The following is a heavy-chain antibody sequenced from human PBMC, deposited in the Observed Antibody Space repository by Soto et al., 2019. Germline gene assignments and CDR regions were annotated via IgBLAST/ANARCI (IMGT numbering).Heavy chain of an antibody. CDR3: ARDGGYSYALDL. V-gene: IGHV3-48*01. J-gene: IGHJ5*02. CDR2: ISTTSVTM. CDR1: GFVFNTYG. Sequence: GGSLRLSCEASGFVFNTYGMNWVRQAPGKGLEWIAYISTTSVTMYYADSLKGRFTVSRDNAQNSLYLQMNSLTADDTAAYYCARDGGYSYALDLWGQGTLVTVS. D-gene: IGHD5-12*01.